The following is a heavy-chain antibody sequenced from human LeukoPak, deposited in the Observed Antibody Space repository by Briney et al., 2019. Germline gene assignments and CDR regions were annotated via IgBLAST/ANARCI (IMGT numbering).Heavy chain of an antibody. V-gene: IGHV4-4*07. CDR1: GGSISTYY. D-gene: IGHD6-13*01. CDR2: IYTSGTT. Sequence: SETLSLTCTVSGGSISTYYWSWIRQPAGKGLEWIGRIYTSGTTNYNPSLKSRVTMSVNTSKNQFSLKLSSVTAADTAVYYCARLSSSWYQDWYFDLWGRGTLVTVSS. CDR3: ARLSSSWYQDWYFDL. J-gene: IGHJ2*01.